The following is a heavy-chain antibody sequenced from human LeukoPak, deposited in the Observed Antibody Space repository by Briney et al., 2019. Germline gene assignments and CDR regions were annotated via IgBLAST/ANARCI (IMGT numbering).Heavy chain of an antibody. CDR1: GVSVSSNTAA. CDR3: ARVLDVGPTYFDY. CDR2: TYYRSKWYN. D-gene: IGHD1-26*01. J-gene: IGHJ4*02. Sequence: SQTLSLTCAISGVSVSSNTAAWNWIRQSPSRGLEWVGRTYYRSKWYNDYAVSVKSRITINPDTSKNQFSLQLNSVTPEDTAVYYCARVLDVGPTYFDYWGQGTLVTVSS. V-gene: IGHV6-1*01.